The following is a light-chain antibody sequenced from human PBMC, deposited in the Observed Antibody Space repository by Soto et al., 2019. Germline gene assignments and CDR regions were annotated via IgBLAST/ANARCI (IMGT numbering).Light chain of an antibody. CDR3: YSFAGSTTFSYV. CDR2: EGT. Sequence: QSVPTPPASVSWAPGQSISISCTGTSSDVVTYNLVSWYQQHPGKAPTVLIYEGTKRPSGVSNRFSGSKSGNTASLTISGLQTEDEADYYCYSFAGSTTFSYVFGPGTKVTVL. CDR1: SSDVVTYNL. J-gene: IGLJ1*01. V-gene: IGLV2-23*03.